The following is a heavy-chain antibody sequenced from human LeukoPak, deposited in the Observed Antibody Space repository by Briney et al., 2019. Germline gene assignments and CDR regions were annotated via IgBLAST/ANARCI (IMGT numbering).Heavy chain of an antibody. CDR3: ARHVSFNRFDY. CDR2: IYYSGST. J-gene: IGHJ4*02. D-gene: IGHD2/OR15-2a*01. V-gene: IGHV4-39*01. Sequence: SETLSLTCTVSGGSISSSSYYWGWIRQPPGKGLEWIGSIYYSGSTYYNPSLKSRVTISVDTSKNQFSLKLSSVTAADKAVYYCARHVSFNRFDYWGQGTLVTVSS. CDR1: GGSISSSSYY.